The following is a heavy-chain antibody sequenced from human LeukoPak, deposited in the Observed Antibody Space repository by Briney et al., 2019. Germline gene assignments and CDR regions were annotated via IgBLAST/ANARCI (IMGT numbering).Heavy chain of an antibody. V-gene: IGHV3-23*01. CDR1: GFTFGDHA. Sequence: GGSLRLSCTASGFTFGDHAMSWVRQAPGKGLEWVSAISGSGGSTYYADSVKGRFTISRDNSKNTLYLQMNSLRAEDTAVYYCAKGLRFLEWLLYVFDFWGQGTLVTVSS. CDR2: ISGSGGST. CDR3: AKGLRFLEWLLYVFDF. D-gene: IGHD3-3*01. J-gene: IGHJ4*02.